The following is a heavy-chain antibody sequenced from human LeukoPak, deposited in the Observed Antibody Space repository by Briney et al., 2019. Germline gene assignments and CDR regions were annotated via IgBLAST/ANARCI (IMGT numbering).Heavy chain of an antibody. V-gene: IGHV1-69*05. J-gene: IGHJ6*03. CDR1: GGTFSSYA. D-gene: IGHD3-9*01. CDR3: ARDTGVLTGYSSPYYYYMDV. CDR2: IIPIFGTA. Sequence: ASVTVSCKAPGGTFSSYAISWVRQAPGQGLEWMGGIIPIFGTANYAQKFQGRVTITTDESTSTAYMELSSLRSEDTAVYYCARDTGVLTGYSSPYYYYMDVWGKGTTVTVSS.